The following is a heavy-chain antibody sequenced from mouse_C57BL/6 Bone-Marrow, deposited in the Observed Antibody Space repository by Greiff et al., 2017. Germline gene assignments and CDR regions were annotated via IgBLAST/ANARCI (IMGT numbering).Heavy chain of an antibody. V-gene: IGHV14-4*01. CDR3: TSYDGYYAMDY. D-gene: IGHD2-3*01. J-gene: IGHJ4*01. CDR2: IDPENGDT. CDR1: GFNIKDDC. Sequence: VQLQQSGAELVRPGASVKLSCTASGFNIKDDCMHWVKQRPEQGLEWIGWIDPENGDTEYASKFQGKATITADTSSNTAYLQLSSLTSEDTAVYCCTSYDGYYAMDYWGQGTSVTVSS.